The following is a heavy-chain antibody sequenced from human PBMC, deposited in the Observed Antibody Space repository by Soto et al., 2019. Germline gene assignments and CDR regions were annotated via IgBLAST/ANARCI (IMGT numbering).Heavy chain of an antibody. CDR2: LAVPYTGAQT. J-gene: IGHJ4*02. Sequence: GSLRLSCTASGFNCGNFAMGWARQAPGKGLEWLSSLAVPYTGAQTYYADSVAGRLTVSRDDSKNTLYLELNSLRAEDTAVYYCAKDWGRIAVAGWTEWGPGTQVTVSS. CDR1: GFNCGNFA. V-gene: IGHV3-23*01. D-gene: IGHD6-19*01. CDR3: AKDWGRIAVAGWTE.